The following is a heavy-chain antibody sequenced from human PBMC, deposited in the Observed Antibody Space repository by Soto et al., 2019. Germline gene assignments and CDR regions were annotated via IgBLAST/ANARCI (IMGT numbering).Heavy chain of an antibody. D-gene: IGHD7-27*01. J-gene: IGHJ4*02. CDR2: IYDGGRT. V-gene: IGHV4-30-4*01. CDR1: GGSISAVDYW. Sequence: SETLSLTCTVSGGSISAVDYWWSWIRQSPDMGLEWIGHIYDGGRTYNNPSLESRVTMSVDTSKSQLSLTLSSVSAADTAVYYCARGPSGDKVDSWGQGTLVTVSS. CDR3: ARGPSGDKVDS.